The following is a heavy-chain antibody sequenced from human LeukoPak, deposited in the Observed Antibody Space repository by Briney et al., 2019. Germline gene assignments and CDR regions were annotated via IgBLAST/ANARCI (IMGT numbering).Heavy chain of an antibody. CDR3: ARFWGSGWYFDY. V-gene: IGHV1-46*01. Sequence: ASVTVSCKASGYTFTIYYMHWVRQAPGQGLEWMGIINPSGGSTSYAQKFQGRVTMTRDTSTSTVYMELSSLRSEDTAVYYCARFWGSGWYFDYWGQGTLVTVSS. CDR2: INPSGGST. D-gene: IGHD6-19*01. J-gene: IGHJ4*02. CDR1: GYTFTIYY.